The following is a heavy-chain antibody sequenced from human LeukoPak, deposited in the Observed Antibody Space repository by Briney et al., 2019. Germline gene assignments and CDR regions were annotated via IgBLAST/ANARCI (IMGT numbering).Heavy chain of an antibody. V-gene: IGHV3-23*01. CDR1: GFIFSSYA. CDR2: IRGSGGST. D-gene: IGHD3-22*01. J-gene: IGHJ3*02. CDR3: ARVGDSSAFDI. Sequence: GGSLRLSCAASGFIFSSYAMSWVRQAPGKGLEWVSGIRGSGGSTYYADSVQGRFTISRDNSKNTLYLQMGSLRAEDMAVYYCARVGDSSAFDIWGQGTMVTVSS.